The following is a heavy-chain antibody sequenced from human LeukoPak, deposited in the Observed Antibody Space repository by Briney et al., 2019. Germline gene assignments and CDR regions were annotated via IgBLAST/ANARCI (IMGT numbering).Heavy chain of an antibody. CDR3: ARWGSWIQLWSGY. D-gene: IGHD5-18*01. CDR1: GGSISSSNW. CDR2: IYHSGST. Sequence: SETLSLTCAVSGGSISSSNWWSWVRQPPGQGLEWIGEIYHSGSTNYNPSLKSRVTISVDKSKNQFSLKLSSVTAADTAEYYCARWGSWIQLWSGYWGQGTLVTVSS. V-gene: IGHV4-4*02. J-gene: IGHJ4*02.